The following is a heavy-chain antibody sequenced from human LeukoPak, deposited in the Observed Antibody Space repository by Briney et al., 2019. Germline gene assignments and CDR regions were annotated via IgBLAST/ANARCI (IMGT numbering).Heavy chain of an antibody. Sequence: ASVKVSCKASGYSFTLYAMNWVRQAPGQGLQWMGWINTNTGNPTYAQGFTGRFVFSLDTSVSTAYLQITSLKAEDTAVYYCARDPPYNDFWSDYTIFDPWGQGTLVTVSS. D-gene: IGHD3-3*01. CDR2: INTNTGNP. CDR3: ARDPPYNDFWSDYTIFDP. CDR1: GYSFTLYA. V-gene: IGHV7-4-1*02. J-gene: IGHJ5*02.